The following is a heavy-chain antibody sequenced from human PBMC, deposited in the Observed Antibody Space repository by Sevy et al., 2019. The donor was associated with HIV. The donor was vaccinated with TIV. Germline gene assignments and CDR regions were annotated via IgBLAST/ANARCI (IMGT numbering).Heavy chain of an antibody. CDR2: ISYDGSNK. J-gene: IGHJ4*02. CDR3: AREASSWYGVDY. D-gene: IGHD6-13*01. V-gene: IGHV3-30*03. CDR1: GFTFSSYG. Sequence: GGSLRLSCAASGFTFSSYGMHWVRQAPGKGLEWVAVISYDGSNKYYADSVKGRFTISRDNSKNTLYLQMNSLRAEDTGVYYCAREASSWYGVDYWGQGTLVTVSS.